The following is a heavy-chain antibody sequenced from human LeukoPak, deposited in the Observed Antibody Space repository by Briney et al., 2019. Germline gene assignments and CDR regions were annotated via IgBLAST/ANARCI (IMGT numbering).Heavy chain of an antibody. CDR3: SHSRVYYYGSGSYFPKMLDF. CDR1: GISLSTSGVG. V-gene: IGHV2-5*02. CDR2: IYWDDDK. J-gene: IGHJ4*02. D-gene: IGHD3-10*01. Sequence: SGRTLVHPTATLTLTCTFSGISLSTSGVGVAWMRRPPGRAIEWLAPIYWDDDKRYSPSLKSSLPLPKHTSKNQVLLTMPDVNPVDTATYCCSHSRVYYYGSGSYFPKMLDFWGQETLVTVS.